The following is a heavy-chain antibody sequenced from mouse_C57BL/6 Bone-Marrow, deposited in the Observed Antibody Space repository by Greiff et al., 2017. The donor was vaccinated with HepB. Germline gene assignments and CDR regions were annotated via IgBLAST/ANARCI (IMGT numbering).Heavy chain of an antibody. V-gene: IGHV2-2*01. CDR1: GFSLTSYG. D-gene: IGHD1-1*02. Sequence: VQLVESGPGLVQPSQSLSITCTVSGFSLTSYGVHWVRQSPGKGLEWLGVIWSGGSTDYNAAFISRLSISKDNSKSQVFFKMNSLQADDTAIDYCARNFGGYPFAYWGQGTLVTVSA. CDR3: ARNFGGYPFAY. J-gene: IGHJ3*01. CDR2: IWSGGST.